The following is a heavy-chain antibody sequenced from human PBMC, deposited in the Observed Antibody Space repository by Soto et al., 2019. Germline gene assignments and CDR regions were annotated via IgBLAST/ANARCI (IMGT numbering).Heavy chain of an antibody. Sequence: QVQLQESGPGLVKPSETLSLTCTVSGGSISSYYWSWIRQPPGKGLEWIGYIYYSGSTNYNPSLKSRVTISVDTSKNQFSLKLSSVTAADTAVYYCARLDYGSTKNWFDPWGQGTLVTVSS. V-gene: IGHV4-59*08. D-gene: IGHD3-10*01. CDR1: GGSISSYY. CDR2: IYYSGST. J-gene: IGHJ5*02. CDR3: ARLDYGSTKNWFDP.